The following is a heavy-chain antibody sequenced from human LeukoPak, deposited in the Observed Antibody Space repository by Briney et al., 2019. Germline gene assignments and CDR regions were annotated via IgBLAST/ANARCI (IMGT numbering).Heavy chain of an antibody. CDR2: ISGSGGST. CDR1: GFTFSSYS. Sequence: HPGGSLRLSCAASGFTFSSYSMTWVRQAPGKGLEWVSGISGSGGSTYYADSVKGRLTISRDNSKNTLYLQMNSLRAEDTAIYYCAKGDGWNSYHWFDPWGQGTLVTVSS. J-gene: IGHJ5*02. V-gene: IGHV3-23*01. CDR3: AKGDGWNSYHWFDP. D-gene: IGHD1-7*01.